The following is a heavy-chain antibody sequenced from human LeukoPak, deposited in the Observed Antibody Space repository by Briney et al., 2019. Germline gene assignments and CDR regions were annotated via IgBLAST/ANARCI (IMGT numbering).Heavy chain of an antibody. CDR3: ARHAKGRFLEFFDY. Sequence: ASETLSLTCTVSGGSISSSSYYWGWIRQPPGKGLEWIGSIYYSGSTYYNPSLKSRVTISVDTSKNQFSLKLSSVTAADTAVYCCARHAKGRFLEFFDYWGQGTLVTVSS. CDR2: IYYSGST. CDR1: GGSISSSSYY. V-gene: IGHV4-39*01. D-gene: IGHD3-3*01. J-gene: IGHJ4*02.